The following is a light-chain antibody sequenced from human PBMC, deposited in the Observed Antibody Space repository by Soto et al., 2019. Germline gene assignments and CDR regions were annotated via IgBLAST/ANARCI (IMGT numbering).Light chain of an antibody. V-gene: IGLV2-8*01. CDR3: SSHAAGGV. CDR1: SGDVGTYNY. Sequence: QSALTQPPSASGSPGQSVAISCSGTSGDVGTYNYVSWYQQHPGKAPKLIIYEVNKRPSGVPDRFSGSKSGNTASLTVSGLQAEDEADYYCSSHAAGGVFDGGTKVTVL. J-gene: IGLJ3*02. CDR2: EVN.